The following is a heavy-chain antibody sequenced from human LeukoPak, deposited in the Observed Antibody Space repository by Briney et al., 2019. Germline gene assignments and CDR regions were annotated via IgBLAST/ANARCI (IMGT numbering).Heavy chain of an antibody. CDR1: GFTFRSFA. D-gene: IGHD1-1*01. J-gene: IGHJ5*02. CDR3: AKAQAPTGRDLFDP. Sequence: GGSLRLSCAASGFTFRSFAMSWVRQAPGKGLEWVSAISDYTYYADSVKGRFTISRDNSKNTLYLQMDSLRTEDTAIYYCAKAQAPTGRDLFDPWGQGTLVTVSS. CDR2: ISDYT. V-gene: IGHV3-23*01.